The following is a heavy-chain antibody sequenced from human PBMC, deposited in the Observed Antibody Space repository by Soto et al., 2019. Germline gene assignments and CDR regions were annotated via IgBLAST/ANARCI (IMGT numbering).Heavy chain of an antibody. V-gene: IGHV4-59*01. D-gene: IGHD5-12*01. J-gene: IGHJ4*02. Sequence: QVQLKESGPGLVNPSETLSLTCAVSGVTISTYYWSWIRQPPGKGLEWIGYNYHSGTTNYNPSLKSRVTISVDTSKNQFSLRLTSVTAADTAIYYCVREAYIGYGHAIDHCGQGILVTVSS. CDR2: NYHSGTT. CDR3: VREAYIGYGHAIDH. CDR1: GVTISTYY.